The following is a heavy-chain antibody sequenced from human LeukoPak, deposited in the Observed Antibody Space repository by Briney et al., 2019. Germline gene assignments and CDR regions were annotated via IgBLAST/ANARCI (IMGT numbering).Heavy chain of an antibody. CDR1: GGSISSYY. D-gene: IGHD5-18*01. Sequence: PSETLSLTCTVSGGSISSYYWSWIRQPAGKGLEWIGRIYTSGSTNYNPSLKSRVTMSVDTSKNQFSLKLSSVTAADTAVYYCARDYRGYSYNYYYYMDVWGKGTTVTVSS. V-gene: IGHV4-4*07. J-gene: IGHJ6*03. CDR2: IYTSGST. CDR3: ARDYRGYSYNYYYYMDV.